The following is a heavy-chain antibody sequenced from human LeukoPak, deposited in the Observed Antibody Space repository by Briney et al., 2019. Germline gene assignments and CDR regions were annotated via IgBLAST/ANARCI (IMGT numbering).Heavy chain of an antibody. CDR1: GFTFDDYA. CDR3: AKDTYYDILTGYSDDAFDI. CDR2: ISWNSGSI. V-gene: IGHV3-9*01. J-gene: IGHJ3*02. Sequence: GGSLRLSCAASGFTFDDYAMHWVRQAPGKGLEWVSGISWNSGSIGYADSVKGRFTISRDNAKNSLYLQMNSLRAEDTALYYCAKDTYYDILTGYSDDAFDIWGQGTMVTVSS. D-gene: IGHD3-9*01.